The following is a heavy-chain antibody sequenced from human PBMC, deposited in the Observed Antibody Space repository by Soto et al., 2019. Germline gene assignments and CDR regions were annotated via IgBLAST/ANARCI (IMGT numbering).Heavy chain of an antibody. CDR1: GYTFTRYY. CDR3: ARELGGTTVNTLFDH. D-gene: IGHD4-17*01. Sequence: GASVKVSCKASGYTFTRYYIHWVRQAPGQGLEWMGIVNPSGDNTNYAQKFRGRVTMTRDTSTNTVHMELSSLRSEDTAVYFCARELGGTTVNTLFDHWGQGTLVTVSS. V-gene: IGHV1-46*01. J-gene: IGHJ4*02. CDR2: VNPSGDNT.